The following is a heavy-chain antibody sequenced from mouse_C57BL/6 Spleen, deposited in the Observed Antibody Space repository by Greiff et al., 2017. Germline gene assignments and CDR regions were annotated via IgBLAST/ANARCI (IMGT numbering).Heavy chain of an antibody. CDR2: IDPETGGT. J-gene: IGHJ2*01. CDR1: GYTFTDYE. CDR3: TRWGVHFDY. V-gene: IGHV1-15*01. Sequence: VKLQASGAELVRPGASVTLSCKASGYTFTDYEMHWVKQTPVHGLEWIGAIDPETGGTAYNQKFKGKAILTADKSSSTAYMELRSLTSEDSAVYYCTRWGVHFDYWGQGTTLTVSS.